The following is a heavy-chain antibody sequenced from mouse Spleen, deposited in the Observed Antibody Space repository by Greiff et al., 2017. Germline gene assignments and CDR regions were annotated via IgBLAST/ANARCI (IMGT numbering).Heavy chain of an antibody. CDR3: ARRYEDYAMDY. J-gene: IGHJ4*01. D-gene: IGHD2-3*01. V-gene: IGHV1-18*01. CDR1: GYTFTDYN. CDR2: INPNNGGT. Sequence: EVKLMESGPELVKPGASVKIPCKASGYTFTDYNMDWVKQSHGKSLEWIGDINPNNGGTIYNQKFKGKATLTVDKSSSTAYMELRSLTSEDTAVYYCARRYEDYAMDYWGQGTSVTVSS.